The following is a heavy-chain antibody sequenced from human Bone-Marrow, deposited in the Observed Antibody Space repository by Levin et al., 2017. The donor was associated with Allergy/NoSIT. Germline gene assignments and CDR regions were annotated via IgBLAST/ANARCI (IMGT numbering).Heavy chain of an antibody. Sequence: SETLSLTCTVSGGSISSGGYYWTWIRQHPGKGLEWIGYIYSSGSTSYNPSLKSRLTISVDTSKSQFSLKLSSVTAADTAVYYCARHFRDSSGYFGHGWFDPWGQGTLVTVSS. CDR3: ARHFRDSSGYFGHGWFDP. D-gene: IGHD3-22*01. CDR1: GGSISSGGYY. J-gene: IGHJ5*02. CDR2: IYSSGST. V-gene: IGHV4-31*03.